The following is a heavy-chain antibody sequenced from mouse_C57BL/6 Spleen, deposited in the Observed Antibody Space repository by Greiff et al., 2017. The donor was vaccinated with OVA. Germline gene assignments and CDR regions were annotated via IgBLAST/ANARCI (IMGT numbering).Heavy chain of an antibody. J-gene: IGHJ2*01. CDR3: ALHYYGSSPLDY. CDR2: IDPSDSYT. CDR1: GYTFTSYW. Sequence: QVQLKQPGAELVMPGASVKLSCKASGYTFTSYWMHWVKQRPGQGLEWIGEIDPSDSYTNYNQKFKGKSTLTVDKSSSTAYMQLSSLTSEDSAVYYCALHYYGSSPLDYWGQGTTLTVSS. V-gene: IGHV1-69*01. D-gene: IGHD1-1*01.